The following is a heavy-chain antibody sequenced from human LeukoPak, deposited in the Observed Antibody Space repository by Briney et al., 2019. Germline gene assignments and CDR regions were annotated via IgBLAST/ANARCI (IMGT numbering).Heavy chain of an antibody. J-gene: IGHJ3*02. CDR3: TTSGGSYTFNAFDI. CDR1: GFTFSNAW. CDR2: IKSKTDGGTT. D-gene: IGHD1-26*01. Sequence: GGSLRLSCAASGFTFSNAWMSWVRQAPGKGLEWVGRIKSKTDGGTTDYAAPVKGRFTISRDDSKNTLYLQMNNLKTEDTAVYYCTTSGGSYTFNAFDIWGQGTMVTVSS. V-gene: IGHV3-15*01.